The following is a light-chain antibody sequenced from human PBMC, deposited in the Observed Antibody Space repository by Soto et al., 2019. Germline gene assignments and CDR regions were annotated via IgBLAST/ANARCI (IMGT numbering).Light chain of an antibody. CDR2: GAS. Sequence: EIVMTQSPATLSVSPGDGATLSCRASQSVDSNLAWYQQKPGQAPRLLIHGASTRAPGFPARFSGSGSGTDFTLTISSLQSEDFAVYYCQQYNDWPWTFGQGTKVDIK. CDR3: QQYNDWPWT. J-gene: IGKJ1*01. CDR1: QSVDSN. V-gene: IGKV3-15*01.